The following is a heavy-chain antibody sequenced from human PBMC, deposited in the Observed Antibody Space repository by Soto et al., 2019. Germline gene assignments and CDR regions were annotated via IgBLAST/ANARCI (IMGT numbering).Heavy chain of an antibody. D-gene: IGHD5-12*01. CDR1: GFTFSNFA. Sequence: EVQLSQSGGGLVQPGGSLRLSCAASGFTFSNFAMRWVRQAPGKGLEWVSDISGSGGSTYYAESVKGRFTISRDNSKNTLFLQMNSLRLEDTDVYSCAKDIVAVGGYETFDFWVQGTMVTVSS. CDR2: ISGSGGST. V-gene: IGHV3-23*01. J-gene: IGHJ4*02. CDR3: AKDIVAVGGYETFDF.